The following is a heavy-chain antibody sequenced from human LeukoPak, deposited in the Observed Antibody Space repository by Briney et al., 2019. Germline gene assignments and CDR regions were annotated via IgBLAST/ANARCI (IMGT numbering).Heavy chain of an antibody. CDR3: AREVVVVPAASLGWYFDL. D-gene: IGHD2-2*01. Sequence: SQTLSLTCTVSGGSINSNDYNWSWIRQPPGKGLEWIGYIYYSGSAYYNPSLKSRLTISVDTFKNQFSLRLTSVTAADTAVYYCAREVVVVPAASLGWYFDLWGRGTLVTVSS. J-gene: IGHJ2*01. CDR1: GGSINSNDYN. V-gene: IGHV4-30-4*01. CDR2: IYYSGSA.